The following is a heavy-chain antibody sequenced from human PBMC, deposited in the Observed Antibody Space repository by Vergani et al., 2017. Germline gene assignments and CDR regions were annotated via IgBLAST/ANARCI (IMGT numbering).Heavy chain of an antibody. V-gene: IGHV1-3*01. D-gene: IGHD2-15*01. J-gene: IGHJ6*02. CDR3: ARVVVAATAYYYYYYGMDV. Sequence: QVQLVQSGAEVKKPGASVKVSCKASGYTFTSYAMHWVRQAPGQRLEWMGWINAGNGNTKYSQKFQGRVTITRDTSASTAYMELSSLRSEDTAVYYCARVVVAATAYYYYYYGMDVWGQGTTVTGSS. CDR2: INAGNGNT. CDR1: GYTFTSYA.